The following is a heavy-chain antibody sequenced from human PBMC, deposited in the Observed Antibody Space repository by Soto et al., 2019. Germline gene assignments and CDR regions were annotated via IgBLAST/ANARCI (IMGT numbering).Heavy chain of an antibody. D-gene: IGHD3-22*01. J-gene: IGHJ4*02. Sequence: ASVKVSCKASGYTFISYGISWVRQAPGQGLEWMGWISGYNGNTKYAQKLQGRVTMTTDTSTSTAYMELRSLRSDDTAVYYCARNPFWSSGYYYLEIDYWGQGTLVTVSS. V-gene: IGHV1-18*01. CDR3: ARNPFWSSGYYYLEIDY. CDR2: ISGYNGNT. CDR1: GYTFISYG.